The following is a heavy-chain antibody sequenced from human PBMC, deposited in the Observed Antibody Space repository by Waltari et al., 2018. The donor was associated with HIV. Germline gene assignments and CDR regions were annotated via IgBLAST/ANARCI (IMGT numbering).Heavy chain of an antibody. D-gene: IGHD1-7*01. J-gene: IGHJ5*02. Sequence: QVQLVQSGAEVKKPGASVKVSCKVSGYTLTELSMHWVRQAPGKGLEWMGGFEPEEGETIYAQKFQGRVTMTEDTSTDTAYMGLSSLRSEDTAVYYCATDLGGQLELRKGFDPWGQGTLVTVSS. V-gene: IGHV1-24*01. CDR2: FEPEEGET. CDR3: ATDLGGQLELRKGFDP. CDR1: GYTLTELS.